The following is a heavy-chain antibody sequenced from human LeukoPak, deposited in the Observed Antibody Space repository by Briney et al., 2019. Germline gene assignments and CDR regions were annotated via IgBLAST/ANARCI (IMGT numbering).Heavy chain of an antibody. V-gene: IGHV3-21*04. Sequence: GGSLRLSCAASGFTFSSYSMNWVRQAPGKGLEGVSSISSSSSYIYYADPVKGRVTLSRDNAKNSLYLPMKSSRAEATAVYFCARDLAPIVVVVAATGWWFDPWGQGTLVTVSS. CDR3: ARDLAPIVVVVAATGWWFDP. CDR1: GFTFSSYS. J-gene: IGHJ5*02. CDR2: ISSSSSYI. D-gene: IGHD2-15*01.